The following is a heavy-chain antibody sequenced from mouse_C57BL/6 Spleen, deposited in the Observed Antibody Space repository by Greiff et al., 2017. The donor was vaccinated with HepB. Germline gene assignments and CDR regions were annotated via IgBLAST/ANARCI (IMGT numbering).Heavy chain of an antibody. V-gene: IGHV5-12*01. CDR2: ISNGGGST. D-gene: IGHD2-4*01. CDR3: ARQGGYYDYDGAMDY. Sequence: DVKLVESGGGLVQPGGSLKLSCAASGFTFSDYYMYWVRQTPEKRLEWVAYISNGGGSTYYPDTVKGRFTISRDNAKNTLYLQMSRLKSEDTAMYYCARQGGYYDYDGAMDYWGQGTSVTVSS. J-gene: IGHJ4*01. CDR1: GFTFSDYY.